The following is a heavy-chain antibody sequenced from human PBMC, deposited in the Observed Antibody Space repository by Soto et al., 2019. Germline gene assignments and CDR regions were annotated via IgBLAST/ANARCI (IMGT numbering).Heavy chain of an antibody. CDR1: GFTFSSYS. J-gene: IGHJ6*03. Sequence: EVQLVESGGGLVKPGGSLRLSCVVSGFTFSSYSMNWVRQAPGKGLEWVSSISSSSSYIYYADSVKGRFTISRDNAKNSLSLQMNSLRAEDSAVYYCARNRAGGLNYYYYMGVWGKGTTVTVSS. CDR2: ISSSSSYI. V-gene: IGHV3-21*01. D-gene: IGHD1-26*01. CDR3: ARNRAGGLNYYYYMGV.